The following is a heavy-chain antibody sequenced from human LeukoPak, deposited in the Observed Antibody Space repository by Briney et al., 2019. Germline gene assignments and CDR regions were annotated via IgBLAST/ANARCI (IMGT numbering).Heavy chain of an antibody. CDR1: GYMFTTSF. D-gene: IGHD4/OR15-4a*01. CDR2: INPSGTST. CDR3: ASPHGASYYYFDY. J-gene: IGHJ4*02. V-gene: IGHV1-46*01. Sequence: GASVKVSCKASGYMFTTSFLHWVRQAPGQGLEWMGVINPSGTSTDYAQKFQGRVTMTRDTSTNTVYMELSGLRSEDTAVYYCASPHGASYYYFDYWGQGTLVTVSS.